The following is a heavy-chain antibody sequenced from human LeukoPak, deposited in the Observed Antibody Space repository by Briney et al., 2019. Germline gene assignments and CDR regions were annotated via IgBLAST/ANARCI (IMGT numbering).Heavy chain of an antibody. D-gene: IGHD1-26*01. J-gene: IGHJ4*02. CDR3: ARPTYSGSYYWFDY. CDR2: IWYDGSNK. V-gene: IGHV3-33*01. CDR1: GFTFSSYG. Sequence: GGSLRLSCAASGFTFSSYGMHWVRQAPGKGLEWVAVIWYDGSNKYYADSVKGRFTISRDNSKNTLYLQMSSLRAEDTAVYYCARPTYSGSYYWFDYWGQGTLVTVSS.